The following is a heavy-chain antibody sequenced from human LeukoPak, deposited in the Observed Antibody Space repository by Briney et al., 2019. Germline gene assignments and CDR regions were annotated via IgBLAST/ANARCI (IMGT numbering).Heavy chain of an antibody. CDR2: ISYSGST. CDR3: ARAGPRRDGYNVDY. D-gene: IGHD5-24*01. CDR1: GGSISSYY. V-gene: IGHV4-59*01. J-gene: IGHJ4*02. Sequence: SETLSLTCTVSGGSISSYYWSWIRQPPGKGLEYIGYISYSGSTNYNPSLKSRVTMSVDTSKDQFSLKLSSVTAADTAVYYRARAGPRRDGYNVDYWGQGTLVTVSS.